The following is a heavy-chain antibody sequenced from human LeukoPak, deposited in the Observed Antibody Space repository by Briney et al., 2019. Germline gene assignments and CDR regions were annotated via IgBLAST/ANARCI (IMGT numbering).Heavy chain of an antibody. V-gene: IGHV4-31*03. CDR1: GDSINRGCCY. D-gene: IGHD3-22*01. CDR3: ARGGYDSSGSSVYYFDY. J-gene: IGHJ4*02. CDR2: IYYSGTT. Sequence: PSQTLSLTCTVSGDSINRGCCYWPWLRQHPGKGLEWIGYIYYSGTTYCNPSLNSRVTISVDTSKNQFSLNLSSLTAADTAVYYCARGGYDSSGSSVYYFDYWGQGTLVTVSS.